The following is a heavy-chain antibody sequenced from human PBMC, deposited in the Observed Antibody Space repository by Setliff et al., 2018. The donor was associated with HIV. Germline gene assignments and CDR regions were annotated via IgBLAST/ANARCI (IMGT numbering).Heavy chain of an antibody. D-gene: IGHD3-22*01. J-gene: IGHJ4*02. CDR2: IWYDGSNK. CDR1: GFTFSSYG. CDR3: ARGPASGDYSYYFDY. V-gene: IGHV3-33*01. Sequence: PGGSLRLSCAASGFTFSSYGMHWVRQAPGKGLEWVAVIWYDGSNKYYADSVKGRFTISRDDSENSLYLQMNSLKTEDTAVYYCARGPASGDYSYYFDYWGQGTLVTVSS.